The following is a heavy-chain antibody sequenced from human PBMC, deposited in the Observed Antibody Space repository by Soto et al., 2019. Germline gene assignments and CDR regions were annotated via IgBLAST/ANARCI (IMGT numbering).Heavy chain of an antibody. J-gene: IGHJ4*02. V-gene: IGHV4-39*01. D-gene: IGHD2-15*01. CDR3: ARLGPAVVVAANYLDY. CDR2: IYYSGST. Sequence: PSETLSLTCTVSGGSISSSSYYWGWIRQPPGKGLEWIGSIYYSGSTYYNPSLKSRVTISVDTSKNQFSLKLSSVTAADTAVYYCARLGPAVVVAANYLDYWGQGTLVTVSS. CDR1: GGSISSSSYY.